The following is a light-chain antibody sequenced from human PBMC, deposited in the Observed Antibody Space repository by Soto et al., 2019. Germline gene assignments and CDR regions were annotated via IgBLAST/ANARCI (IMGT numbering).Light chain of an antibody. Sequence: EIVFAHSPATLSCSPAERATLSCRASQSVSSYLAWYQQKPGQAPRLLIYDASNRATGIPARFSGSGSGTDFTLTINNLEPEDFAVYYCQQRASWPWTFGQGTKVDIK. CDR1: QSVSSY. CDR2: DAS. J-gene: IGKJ1*01. CDR3: QQRASWPWT. V-gene: IGKV3-11*01.